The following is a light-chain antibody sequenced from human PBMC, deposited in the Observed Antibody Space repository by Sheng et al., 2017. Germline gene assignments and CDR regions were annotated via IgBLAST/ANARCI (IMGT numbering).Light chain of an antibody. V-gene: IGKV1-5*03. CDR3: QQYDNYSPT. Sequence: DIQMTQSPSTLSASVGDRVTITCRASQNIGRWLAWYQKKPGKPPKLLIYESSSLEGGVPSRFSGFGFGTEFTLTISSLQPDDFASYYCQQYDNYSPTFG. J-gene: IGKJ5*01. CDR1: QNIGRW. CDR2: ESS.